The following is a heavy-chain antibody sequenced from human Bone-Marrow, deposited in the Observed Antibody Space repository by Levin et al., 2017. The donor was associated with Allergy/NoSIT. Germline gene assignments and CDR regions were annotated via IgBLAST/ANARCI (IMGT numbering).Heavy chain of an antibody. CDR2: IDWDDDK. CDR1: GFSLRSAAMR. V-gene: IGHV2-70*17. Sequence: RGSGPTLVKPTQTLTLTCTFSGFSLRSAAMRVSWIRQPPGKALEWLARIDWDDDKFYTTSLKTRLTISRDSSKNQVVLTMTNMDPGDTATYYCAREYVTGAFDIWGQGTMVTVSS. CDR3: AREYVTGAFDI. J-gene: IGHJ3*02. D-gene: IGHD2-2*01.